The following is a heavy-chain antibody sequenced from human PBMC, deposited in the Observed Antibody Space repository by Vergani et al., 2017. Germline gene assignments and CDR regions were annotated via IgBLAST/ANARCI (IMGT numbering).Heavy chain of an antibody. D-gene: IGHD3-9*01. CDR2: IYRTGST. Sequence: QVQLQESGPRLVKPSETLSLICSVSGYSISSGYFWGWIRQSPGKGLEWLGTIYRTGSTHLSPSLKSRLTISVNTSKNPFSLEVTSVTAADTAIYFCARTESFILRYFHWALWGQGTLVTVSS. V-gene: IGHV4-38-2*02. CDR3: ARTESFILRYFHWAL. CDR1: GYSISSGYF. J-gene: IGHJ4*02.